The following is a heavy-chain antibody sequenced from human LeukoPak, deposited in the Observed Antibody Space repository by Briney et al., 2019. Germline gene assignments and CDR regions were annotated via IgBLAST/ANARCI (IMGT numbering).Heavy chain of an antibody. CDR2: ISAYNGNT. CDR3: ARGRSYCSGGSCFALNAFDI. V-gene: IGHV1-18*01. D-gene: IGHD2-15*01. Sequence: GASVKVSCKASGYTFTSYGISWVRQAPGQGLEWMGWISAYNGNTNYAQKLQGRVTMTTDTSTSTAYMELRSLRSDDTAVYYCARGRSYCSGGSCFALNAFDIWGQGTMVTVSS. J-gene: IGHJ3*02. CDR1: GYTFTSYG.